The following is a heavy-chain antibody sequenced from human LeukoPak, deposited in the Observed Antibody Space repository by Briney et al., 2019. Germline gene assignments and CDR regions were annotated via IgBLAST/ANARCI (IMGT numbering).Heavy chain of an antibody. CDR1: GYTFTGYY. J-gene: IGHJ4*02. Sequence: ASVKVSCKASGYTFTGYYMHWVRQAPGQGLEWMGWINPNSGGTNYAQKFQGRVTMTRDTSISTAYMELSRLRSDDTAVYYRGTYYYDSSGSDVDYWGQGTLVTVSS. V-gene: IGHV1-2*02. CDR2: INPNSGGT. CDR3: GTYYYDSSGSDVDY. D-gene: IGHD3-22*01.